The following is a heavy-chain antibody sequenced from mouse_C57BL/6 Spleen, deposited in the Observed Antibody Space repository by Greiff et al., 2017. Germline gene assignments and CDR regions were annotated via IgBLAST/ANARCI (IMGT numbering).Heavy chain of an antibody. J-gene: IGHJ2*01. D-gene: IGHD1-1*01. CDR3: ARAYGSSSYYFDY. CDR1: GYAFSSSW. V-gene: IGHV1-82*01. CDR2: IYPGDGDT. Sequence: QVQLQQSGPELVKPGASVKISCKASGYAFSSSWMNWVKQRPGKGLEWIGRIYPGDGDTNYNGKFKGKATLTADKSSSTAYMQLSSLTSEDSAVYVCARAYGSSSYYFDYWGQGTTLTVSS.